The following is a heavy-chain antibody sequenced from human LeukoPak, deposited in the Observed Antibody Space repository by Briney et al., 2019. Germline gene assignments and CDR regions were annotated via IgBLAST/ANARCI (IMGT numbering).Heavy chain of an antibody. CDR3: ASLAVGAPFDY. CDR1: GFTFSHYW. D-gene: IGHD1-26*01. Sequence: GGSLRLSCAVSGFTFSHYWVSWVRQTPGKGLEWVANIKEDGSETYYVDSVKGRFTISRDNAKNSLYLQMNSLRAEDTAVYYCASLAVGAPFDYWGQGTLVTVSS. CDR2: IKEDGSET. J-gene: IGHJ4*02. V-gene: IGHV3-7*01.